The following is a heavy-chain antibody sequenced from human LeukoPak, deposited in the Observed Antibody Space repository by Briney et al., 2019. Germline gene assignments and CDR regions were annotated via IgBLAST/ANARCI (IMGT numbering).Heavy chain of an antibody. CDR3: ARDGRDWFDP. V-gene: IGHV4-38-2*02. CDR1: GYSISSGYY. Sequence: ASETLSLTCAVSGYSISSGYYWGWIRQPPGKGLEWIGSIYHSGSTYYNPSLKSRVTISVDTPKNQFSLKLSSVTAADTAVYYCARDGRDWFDPWGQGTLVTVSS. CDR2: IYHSGST. J-gene: IGHJ5*02.